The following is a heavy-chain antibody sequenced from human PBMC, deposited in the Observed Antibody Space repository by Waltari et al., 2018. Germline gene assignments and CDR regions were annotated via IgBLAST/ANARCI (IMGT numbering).Heavy chain of an antibody. Sequence: QVQLQESGPGLVKPSETLSLTCTVSGGSVNSASYYWTWIRQPPGKGLEWIAYIYYRGGTNDNPSRKSRVTISVDTSKNQFSLNLYSVTAADTAVYYCARGAGAVAGHTYFDYWGQGTLVTVSS. J-gene: IGHJ4*02. CDR1: GGSVNSASYY. CDR3: ARGAGAVAGHTYFDY. D-gene: IGHD6-19*01. V-gene: IGHV4-61*01. CDR2: IYYRGGT.